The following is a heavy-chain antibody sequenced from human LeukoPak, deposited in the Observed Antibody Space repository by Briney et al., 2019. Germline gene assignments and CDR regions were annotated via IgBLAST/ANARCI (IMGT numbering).Heavy chain of an antibody. J-gene: IGHJ4*02. CDR1: GFTVSGSY. CDR2: IYSDGST. D-gene: IGHD5-18*01. V-gene: IGHV3-53*01. Sequence: GGSLRLSCAASGFTVSGSYMSWVRQAPGKGLELVSVIYSDGSTYYADSVKGRFTISRDNSKNTLYLQMNSLRAEDTAVYYCARAMRGYSYILEYWGQGTLVTVSS. CDR3: ARAMRGYSYILEY.